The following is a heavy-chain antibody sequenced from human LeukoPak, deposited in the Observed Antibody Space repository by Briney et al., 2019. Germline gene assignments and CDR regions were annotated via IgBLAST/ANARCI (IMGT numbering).Heavy chain of an antibody. CDR2: IHSGGNT. Sequence: GGPLRLSCAASGFTVSSNYMSWVRQAPGKGLEWVSVIHSGGNTYYADSVKGRFTISRDNSKNTLYLQMDSLRAEATAVYYCAVLLKIYYYGSGDDIWGQGTMVTVSS. CDR3: AVLLKIYYYGSGDDI. J-gene: IGHJ3*02. V-gene: IGHV3-53*01. CDR1: GFTVSSNY. D-gene: IGHD3-10*01.